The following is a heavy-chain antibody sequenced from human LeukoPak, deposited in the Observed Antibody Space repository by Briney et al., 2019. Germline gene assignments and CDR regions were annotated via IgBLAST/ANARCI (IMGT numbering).Heavy chain of an antibody. D-gene: IGHD2-15*01. CDR3: ARRGYCSGGDCYSAAFDI. CDR1: AYSFTSYW. CDR2: VYPGDSDT. Sequence: PGESLKISFKGSAYSFTSYWIAWVRQMPGKGLEWMGIVYPGDSDTRHSPSFHGQVTISAAKSITTAYLQWSSLKASDTAMYYCARRGYCSGGDCYSAAFDIWGQGTMVTVSS. V-gene: IGHV5-51*01. J-gene: IGHJ3*02.